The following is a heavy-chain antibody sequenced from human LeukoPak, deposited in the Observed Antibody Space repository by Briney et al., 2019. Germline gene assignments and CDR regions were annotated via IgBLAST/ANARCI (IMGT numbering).Heavy chain of an antibody. Sequence: GGSLRLSCAASGFTFSGSPMHWVRQASGKGLEWVGRIRSKAGNYATAYAASVRGRFTISRDDSKNTAYLQMNSLKTEDTAVYFCTRLEADADLDFWGQGTLVTVSS. V-gene: IGHV3-73*01. CDR1: GFTFSGSP. J-gene: IGHJ4*02. D-gene: IGHD5-24*01. CDR3: TRLEADADLDF. CDR2: IRSKAGNYAT.